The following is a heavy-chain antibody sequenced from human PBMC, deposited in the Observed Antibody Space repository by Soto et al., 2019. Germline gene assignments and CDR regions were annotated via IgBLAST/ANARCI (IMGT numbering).Heavy chain of an antibody. Sequence: QVRLVQSGAEVKKPGSSVKVSCKASGGTFSNFAINWVRQAPGQGLEWMGGIILPFGVPHYAQKFQGRVTIAADESMTTAYMDLSGLRSEDPAVYYCARGPDDEGYFDYWGQGTLVTVSS. CDR1: GGTFSNFA. CDR3: ARGPDDEGYFDY. V-gene: IGHV1-69*12. D-gene: IGHD1-1*01. CDR2: IILPFGVP. J-gene: IGHJ4*02.